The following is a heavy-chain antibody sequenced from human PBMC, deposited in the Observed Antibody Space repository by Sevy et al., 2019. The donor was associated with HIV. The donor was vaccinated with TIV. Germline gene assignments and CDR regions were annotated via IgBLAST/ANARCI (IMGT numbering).Heavy chain of an antibody. J-gene: IGHJ4*02. CDR3: ARDKTYRDSGSYCFDY. CDR2: IITIFGTA. CDR1: GGTFSSYA. Sequence: ASVKVSCKASGGTFSSYAISWVRQAPGQGLEWMGGIITIFGTANYAQKFQGRVTITADESTSTAYMELSSLRSEDTAVYYCARDKTYRDSGSYCFDYWGQGTLVTVSS. D-gene: IGHD1-26*01. V-gene: IGHV1-69*13.